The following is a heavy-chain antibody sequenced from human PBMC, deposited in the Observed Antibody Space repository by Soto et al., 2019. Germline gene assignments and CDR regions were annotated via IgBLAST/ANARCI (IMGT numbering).Heavy chain of an antibody. D-gene: IGHD3-10*01. Sequence: PSETLSLTCAVSGYSISSGYYWGWIRQPPGKGLEWIGSIYHSGSTYNNPSLKSRVTISVDTSKNQFSLKLSSVTAADTDVYYCARVGGYGMDVWGQGTTVTVSS. J-gene: IGHJ6*02. CDR1: GYSISSGYY. CDR2: IYHSGST. CDR3: ARVGGYGMDV. V-gene: IGHV4-38-2*01.